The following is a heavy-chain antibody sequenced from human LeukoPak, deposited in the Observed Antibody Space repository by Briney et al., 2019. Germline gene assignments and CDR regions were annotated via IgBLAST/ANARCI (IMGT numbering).Heavy chain of an antibody. D-gene: IGHD2-15*01. J-gene: IGHJ4*02. CDR1: GASMTNYY. CDR2: IYTSGDT. CDR3: ARSISSYSYFDL. Sequence: PSETLSLTCTVSGASMTNYYRSWIRQPAGKGLEWIGRIYTSGDTNYNATLSSRVAMSLDTSRNQFSLKLRSVTAADTAVYYCARSISSYSYFDLWGQGALVTVSS. V-gene: IGHV4-4*07.